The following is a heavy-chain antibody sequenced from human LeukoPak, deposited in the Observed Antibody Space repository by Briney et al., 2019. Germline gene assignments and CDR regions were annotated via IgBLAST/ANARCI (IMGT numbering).Heavy chain of an antibody. J-gene: IGHJ4*02. Sequence: GGSLRLSCAAFGFTFSSYAMHWVRQAPGKGLEWVAVISYDGSNKYYADSVKGRFTISRDNSKNTLYLQMNSLRAEDTAVYYCARQWVTYYYDSSGYRPLDYWGQGTLVTVSS. V-gene: IGHV3-30-3*01. CDR3: ARQWVTYYYDSSGYRPLDY. D-gene: IGHD3-22*01. CDR1: GFTFSSYA. CDR2: ISYDGSNK.